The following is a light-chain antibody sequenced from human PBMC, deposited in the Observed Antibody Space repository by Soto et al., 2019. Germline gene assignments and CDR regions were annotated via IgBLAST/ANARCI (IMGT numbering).Light chain of an antibody. CDR1: GNDVGAYNY. Sequence: QSALTQPRSVSGSPGQSVTISCTGTGNDVGAYNYVSWYQQHPGRPPKLLIYGVVRWPSGVPARFSGSKSVNTASLTISGLQAEDEADYFGCSDAGGYTYVFGTGTKVTVL. CDR2: GVV. CDR3: CSDAGGYTYV. J-gene: IGLJ1*01. V-gene: IGLV2-11*01.